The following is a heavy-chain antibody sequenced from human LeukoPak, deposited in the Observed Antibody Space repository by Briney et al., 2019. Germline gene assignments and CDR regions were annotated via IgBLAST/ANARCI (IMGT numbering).Heavy chain of an antibody. CDR1: GFSVSSNY. CDR3: ARSAYKGGFDP. J-gene: IGHJ5*02. CDR2: IYSGGGT. Sequence: GGSLRLSCAASGFSVSSNYMSWVRQAPGKGLEGVSVIYSGGGTYYLDSVKGRFTIYRDNSKNTLYLQMNSLRAEDTAVYHCARSAYKGGFDPWGQGTLVTVSS. V-gene: IGHV3-66*01. D-gene: IGHD1-14*01.